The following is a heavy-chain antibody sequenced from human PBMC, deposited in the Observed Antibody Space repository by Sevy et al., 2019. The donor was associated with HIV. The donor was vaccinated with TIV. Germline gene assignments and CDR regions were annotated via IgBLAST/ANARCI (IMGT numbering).Heavy chain of an antibody. CDR3: ARGGDILTGSVPDY. CDR2: INHSGST. Sequence: SETLSLTCAVYGGSFSGYYWSWIRRPPGKGLEWIGEINHSGSTNDNPSLKSRVTISVDTSKNQFSLKLSSVTAADTAVYYCARGGDILTGSVPDYWGQGTLVTVSS. V-gene: IGHV4-34*01. J-gene: IGHJ4*02. CDR1: GGSFSGYY. D-gene: IGHD3-9*01.